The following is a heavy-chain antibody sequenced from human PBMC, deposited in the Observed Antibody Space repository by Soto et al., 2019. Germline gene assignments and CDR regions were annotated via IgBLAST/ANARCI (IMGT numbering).Heavy chain of an antibody. D-gene: IGHD3-22*01. CDR2: IDWDDDK. Sequence: SGPTLVNPTQTLTLTCTFSGFSLSTSGMCVSWIRQPPGKALEWLALIDWDDDKYYSTSLKTRLTISKDTSKNQVVLTMTNMVPVDTATYYCARSRSNYYDSSGYYYFDYWGQGTLVTVSS. CDR3: ARSRSNYYDSSGYYYFDY. J-gene: IGHJ4*02. V-gene: IGHV2-70*01. CDR1: GFSLSTSGMC.